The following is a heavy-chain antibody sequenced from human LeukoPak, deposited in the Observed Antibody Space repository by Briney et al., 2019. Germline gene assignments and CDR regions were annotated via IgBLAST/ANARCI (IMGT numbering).Heavy chain of an antibody. D-gene: IGHD3-16*02. CDR3: ARGEMITFGGVIVIPVGAFGI. V-gene: IGHV4-38-2*01. CDR1: GYSISSGYY. J-gene: IGHJ3*02. Sequence: PSETLSLTCAVSGYSISSGYYWGWIRQPPGKGLEWIGSIYHSGSTYYNPSLKSRVTISVDTSKNQFSLKLSSVTAADTAVYYCARGEMITFGGVIVIPVGAFGIWGQGTMVAVSS. CDR2: IYHSGST.